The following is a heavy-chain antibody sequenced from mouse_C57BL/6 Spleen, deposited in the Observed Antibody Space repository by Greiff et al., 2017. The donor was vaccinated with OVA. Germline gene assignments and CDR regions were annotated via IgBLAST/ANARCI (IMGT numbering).Heavy chain of an antibody. Sequence: QVQLKESGPGLVQPSQSLSITCTVSGFSLTSYGVHWVRQSPGKGLEWLGVIWRGGSTDYNAAFMSRLSITKDNSKSHVFFKMNSLQADDTAIYYCAKNSPLTGTGSLYWYFDVWGTGTTVTVSA. CDR3: AKNSPLTGTGSLYWYFDV. V-gene: IGHV2-5*01. J-gene: IGHJ1*03. CDR1: GFSLTSYG. D-gene: IGHD4-1*01. CDR2: IWRGGST.